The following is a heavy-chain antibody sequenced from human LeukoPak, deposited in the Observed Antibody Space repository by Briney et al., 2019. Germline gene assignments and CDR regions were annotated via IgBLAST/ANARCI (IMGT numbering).Heavy chain of an antibody. D-gene: IGHD2-15*01. J-gene: IGHJ4*02. V-gene: IGHV3-30-3*01. CDR2: ISYDGSNK. Sequence: PGGSLRLSCAAPGFTFSSYAMHWVRQAPGKGLEWVAVISYDGSNKYYADSVKGRFTISRDNSKNTLYLQMNSLRAEDTAVYYCARDKDGIYYFDYWGQGTLVTVSS. CDR1: GFTFSSYA. CDR3: ARDKDGIYYFDY.